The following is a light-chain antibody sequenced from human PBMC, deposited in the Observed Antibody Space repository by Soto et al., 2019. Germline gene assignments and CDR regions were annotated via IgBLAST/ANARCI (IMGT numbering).Light chain of an antibody. CDR2: GAS. Sequence: EILLSQSPGTPSFFPGERATLSCRALQSVSSSYLAWYQQKPGQAPRLLIYGASSRATGIPDRFSGSGSGTDFTLTISRLEPEDFAVYYCQQYGSSPPWTFGQGTKVDIK. CDR3: QQYGSSPPWT. J-gene: IGKJ1*01. CDR1: QSVSSSY. V-gene: IGKV3-20*01.